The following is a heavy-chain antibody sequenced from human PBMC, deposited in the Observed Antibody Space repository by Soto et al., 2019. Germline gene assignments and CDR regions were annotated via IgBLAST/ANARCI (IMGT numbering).Heavy chain of an antibody. J-gene: IGHJ4*02. D-gene: IGHD6-13*01. Sequence: GGSLRLSCAASGFTVSSNYMSWVRQAPGKGLEWVSVIYSGGSTYYADSVKGRFTISRGNSKNTLYLQMNSLRADDTAVYYCAREVALGFDYWGQGTLVTVSS. V-gene: IGHV3-66*01. CDR1: GFTVSSNY. CDR2: IYSGGST. CDR3: AREVALGFDY.